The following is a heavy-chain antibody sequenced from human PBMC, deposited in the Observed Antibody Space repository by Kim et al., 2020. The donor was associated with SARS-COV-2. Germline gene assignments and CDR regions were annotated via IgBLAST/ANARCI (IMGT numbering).Heavy chain of an antibody. Sequence: GGSLRLSCAASGFTFSSYSMNWVRQAPGKGLEWVSSISSSSSYIYYADSVKGRFTISRDNAKNSLYLQMNSLRAEDTAVYYCASQVGATGVDYWGQRTLVTVSS. D-gene: IGHD1-26*01. CDR1: GFTFSSYS. J-gene: IGHJ4*02. V-gene: IGHV3-21*04. CDR3: ASQVGATGVDY. CDR2: ISSSSSYI.